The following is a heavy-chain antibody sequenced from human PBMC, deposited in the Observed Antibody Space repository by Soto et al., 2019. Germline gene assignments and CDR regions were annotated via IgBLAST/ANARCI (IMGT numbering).Heavy chain of an antibody. Sequence: QVQLVESGGGLVKPGGSLRLSCAASGFTFSDYYMSWIRQAPGKGLEWVSYISSSSSYTNYADSVKGRFTISRDNAKNSLYLQMNSLRAEDTAVYYCASWDGSGSYYTFWGQGTLVTVSS. CDR3: ASWDGSGSYYTF. D-gene: IGHD3-10*01. CDR2: ISSSSSYT. V-gene: IGHV3-11*06. J-gene: IGHJ4*02. CDR1: GFTFSDYY.